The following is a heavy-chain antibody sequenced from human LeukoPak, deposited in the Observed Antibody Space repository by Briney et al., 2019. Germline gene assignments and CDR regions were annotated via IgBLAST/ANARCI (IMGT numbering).Heavy chain of an antibody. D-gene: IGHD5-12*01. CDR1: RFTVSSNY. CDR2: IYSGGST. J-gene: IGHJ4*02. CDR3: ARDPPGAVRGYDSY. V-gene: IGHV3-53*01. Sequence: GGSLRLSCAASRFTVSSNYMSWVGQARGKGLEWVSVIYSGGSTYYADSVKGRFTISRDNSKNTLYLQMNSLRAEDTAVYYCARDPPGAVRGYDSYWGQGTLFTVSS.